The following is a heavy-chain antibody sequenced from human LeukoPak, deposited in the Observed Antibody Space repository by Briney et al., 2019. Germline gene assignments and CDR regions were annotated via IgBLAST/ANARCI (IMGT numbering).Heavy chain of an antibody. CDR1: GGSISSSNW. V-gene: IGHV4-4*02. CDR3: ARIDGTTGTTVDY. CDR2: IYHSGST. J-gene: IGHJ4*02. Sequence: SGTLSLTCAVSGGSISSSNWWSWVRQPPGKGLEWIGEIYHSGSTNYNPSLKSRVTISVDKSKNQFSLKLSSVAAADTAVYYCARIDGTTGTTVDYWGQGTLVTVSS. D-gene: IGHD1-1*01.